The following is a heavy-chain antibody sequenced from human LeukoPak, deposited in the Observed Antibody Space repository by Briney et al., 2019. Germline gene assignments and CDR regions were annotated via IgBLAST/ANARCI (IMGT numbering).Heavy chain of an antibody. CDR3: ARGMTTVTH. V-gene: IGHV4-59*08. CDR2: IYYSGIT. CDR1: GDSFSNYY. D-gene: IGHD4-11*01. Sequence: PSEPLSLTCSVSGDSFSNYYWSWIRQPPGKGLEWLGYIYYSGITNYNPSLKSRVTISVDTSRNQFSLKLSSVTAADTAVYYCARGMTTVTHWGQGTLVTVSS. J-gene: IGHJ4*02.